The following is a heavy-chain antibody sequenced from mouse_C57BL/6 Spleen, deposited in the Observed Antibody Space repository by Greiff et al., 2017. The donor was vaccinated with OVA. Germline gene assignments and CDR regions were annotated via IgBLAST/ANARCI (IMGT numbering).Heavy chain of an antibody. Sequence: VKLQQSGAELVRPGASVTLSCKASGYTFTDYEMHWVKQTPVHGLEWIGAIDPETGGTAYNQKFKGKAILTADKSSSTAYMELRSLTSEDSAVYYCTRRPLYYYGSSPHAMDYWGQGTSVTVSS. D-gene: IGHD1-1*01. CDR2: IDPETGGT. V-gene: IGHV1-15*01. CDR3: TRRPLYYYGSSPHAMDY. CDR1: GYTFTDYE. J-gene: IGHJ4*01.